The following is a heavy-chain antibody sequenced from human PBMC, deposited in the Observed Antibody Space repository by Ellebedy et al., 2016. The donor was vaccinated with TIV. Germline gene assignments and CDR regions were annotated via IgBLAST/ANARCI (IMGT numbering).Heavy chain of an antibody. CDR1: GFTFNTYS. D-gene: IGHD1-26*01. J-gene: IGHJ4*02. Sequence: PGGSLRLSCAASGFTFNTYSMNWVRQAPGKGLEWVAFIRYDGNNADYADSVKGRFTISRDNSNNKLYLQMNSLRIEDTAVYYCAKDRGRIVGASMDYWGQGTLVTVSS. CDR2: IRYDGNNA. CDR3: AKDRGRIVGASMDY. V-gene: IGHV3-30*02.